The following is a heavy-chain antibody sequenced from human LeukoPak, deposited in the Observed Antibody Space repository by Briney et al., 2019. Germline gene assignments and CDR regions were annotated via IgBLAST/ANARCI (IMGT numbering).Heavy chain of an antibody. D-gene: IGHD1-26*01. CDR3: ARVIVGATAFDY. Sequence: GASVKVSCKASGYTFTSYYMHWVRQAPGQGLEWMGWINPNSGGTNYAQKFRGRVTMTRDTSISTAYMELSRLRSDDTAVYYCARVIVGATAFDYWGQGTLVTVSS. CDR1: GYTFTSYY. V-gene: IGHV1-2*02. J-gene: IGHJ4*02. CDR2: INPNSGGT.